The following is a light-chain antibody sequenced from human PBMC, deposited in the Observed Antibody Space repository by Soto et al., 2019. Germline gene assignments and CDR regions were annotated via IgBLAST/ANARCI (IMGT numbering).Light chain of an antibody. CDR3: QQYGSSPLT. Sequence: VLTQSPGTLSLSPGERATLSCRASQSVSSTYLAWYQQKPGQAPRLLISGASSRATGIPDRFSGSGSGTDCTLTISRLEPEEFAVYYCQQYGSSPLTFGGGTKVEIK. J-gene: IGKJ4*01. V-gene: IGKV3-20*01. CDR1: QSVSSTY. CDR2: GAS.